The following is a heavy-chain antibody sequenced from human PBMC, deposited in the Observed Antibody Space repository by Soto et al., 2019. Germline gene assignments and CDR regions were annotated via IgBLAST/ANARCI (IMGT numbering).Heavy chain of an antibody. CDR2: IKSKGYGGTT. J-gene: IGHJ5*01. V-gene: IGHV3-49*04. CDR1: GFSFSNYY. CDR3: AREGRLHWFES. Sequence: GGSLRLSCAASGFSFSNYYMAWVRQAPGKGLEWIGFIKSKGYGGTTEHAASVKGRFTISRDDSKSIAYLQMNSLKTADTAVYFCAREGRLHWFESWGQGTLVTVSS.